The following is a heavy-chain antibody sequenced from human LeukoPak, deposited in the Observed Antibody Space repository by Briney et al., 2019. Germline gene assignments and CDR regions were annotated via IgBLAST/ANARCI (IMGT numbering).Heavy chain of an antibody. CDR1: GFTFSLYW. V-gene: IGHV3-74*01. D-gene: IGHD5-12*01. CDR2: ISGDGSST. Sequence: GGSLRLSCAASGFTFSLYWMHWVRQAPGKGLVWVSHISGDGSSTTYADSVKGRFTISRDNAKNTLYLQMNSLRAEDTAVYYRARLGSGFFDYWGQGTLVTVSS. J-gene: IGHJ4*02. CDR3: ARLGSGFFDY.